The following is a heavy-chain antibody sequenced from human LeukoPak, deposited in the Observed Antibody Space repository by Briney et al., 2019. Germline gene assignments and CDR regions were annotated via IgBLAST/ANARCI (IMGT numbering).Heavy chain of an antibody. J-gene: IGHJ6*01. D-gene: IGHD3-10*01. CDR1: GFTVSSNY. CDR3: GKGRRVFGSGGYAPRPGYYYGMEV. CDR2: IYSGGST. Sequence: GGSLRLSCAASGFTVSSNYMSWVRQAPGKGLEWVSVIYSGGSTYYADSVRGRFTISRDNSKNTLYLQMNSLKAEDTAVYYCGKGRRVFGSGGYAPRPGYYYGMEVWGKGPRSPSPQ. V-gene: IGHV3-53*01.